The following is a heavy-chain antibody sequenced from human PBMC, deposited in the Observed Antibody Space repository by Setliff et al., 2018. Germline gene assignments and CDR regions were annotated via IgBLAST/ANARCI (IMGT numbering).Heavy chain of an antibody. CDR3: AKGNNWNYVTGDSFDF. CDR2: ISGSGGST. V-gene: IGHV3-23*01. CDR1: GFTFSSYA. Sequence: PGGSLRLSCAASGFTFSSYAMSWVRQAPGKGLEWVSAISGSGGSTYYADSVKGRFTISRDKSENTLYLQMNSLRAEDTAVYYCAKGNNWNYVTGDSFDFWGQGTLVTVSS. J-gene: IGHJ4*02. D-gene: IGHD1-7*01.